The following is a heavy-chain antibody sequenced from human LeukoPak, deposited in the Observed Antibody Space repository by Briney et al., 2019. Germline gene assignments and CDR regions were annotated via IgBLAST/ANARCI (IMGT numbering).Heavy chain of an antibody. D-gene: IGHD5-12*01. V-gene: IGHV1-69*04. CDR3: ARDQLGDGYSGYDGMDV. CDR1: GGTFSSYA. CDR2: IIPIFGIA. J-gene: IGHJ6*02. Sequence: SVKVSCKASGGTFSSYAISWVRQAPGQGLEWMGRIIPIFGIANYAQKFQGRVTITANKSTSTAYMELSSLRSEDTAVYYCARDQLGDGYSGYDGMDVWGQGTTVTVSS.